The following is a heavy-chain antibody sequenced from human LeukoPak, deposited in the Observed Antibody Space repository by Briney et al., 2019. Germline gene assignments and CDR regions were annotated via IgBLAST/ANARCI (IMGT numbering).Heavy chain of an antibody. CDR1: GFTFSSYA. V-gene: IGHV3-30-3*01. D-gene: IGHD3-22*01. CDR2: ISYDGSNK. CDR3: ARVPYYYDSSGYVFDY. J-gene: IGHJ4*02. Sequence: GRSLRLSCAASGFTFSSYAMHWVRQAPGKGLEWVAVISYDGSNKYYADSVKGRFTISRDNSKNTLYLQMNSLRAEDTAVYYCARVPYYYDSSGYVFDYWGQETLVTVSS.